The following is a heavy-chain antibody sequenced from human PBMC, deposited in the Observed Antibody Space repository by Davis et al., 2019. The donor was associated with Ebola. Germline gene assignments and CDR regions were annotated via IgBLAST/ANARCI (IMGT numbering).Heavy chain of an antibody. CDR3: ATPQTTVVTGWFDP. J-gene: IGHJ5*02. Sequence: GASLKISCAASGFTFSGSAMHWVRQASGKGLEWVCRIRSKANSYATAYAASVKGRFTITRDDSKNTAYLQMNSLRAEDTAVYYCATPQTTVVTGWFDPWGQGTLVTVSS. CDR1: GFTFSGSA. D-gene: IGHD4-23*01. CDR2: IRSKANSYAT. V-gene: IGHV3-73*01.